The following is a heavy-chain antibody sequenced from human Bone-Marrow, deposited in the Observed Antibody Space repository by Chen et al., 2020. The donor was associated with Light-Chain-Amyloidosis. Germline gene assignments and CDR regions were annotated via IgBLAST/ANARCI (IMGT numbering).Heavy chain of an antibody. CDR2: IYPDDSDA. D-gene: IGHD5-12*01. Sequence: EVQLEQSGPEVKKPGESLKISCKGSGYTFLNYWIGWVRQMPGKGLEWMGVIYPDDSDARYSPSFEGQVTISADKSITPAYLQWRSLKASDTAMYYCARRRDGYNFDYWGQGTLVTVSS. CDR1: GYTFLNYW. V-gene: IGHV5-51*01. J-gene: IGHJ4*02. CDR3: ARRRDGYNFDY.